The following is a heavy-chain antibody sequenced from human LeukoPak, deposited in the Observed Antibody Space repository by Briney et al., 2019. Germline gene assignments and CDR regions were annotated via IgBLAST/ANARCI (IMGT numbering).Heavy chain of an antibody. D-gene: IGHD1-1*01. Sequence: SETLSLTCTVSGGSISNYVWSWIRQPPGKGLEWIGYINDSGNTKYNPSLESRVTISVDTSKNQFSLNLYSVTAADTAVYYCARAENVYWYFDLWGRGTLVTVSS. J-gene: IGHJ2*01. CDR1: GGSISNYV. CDR3: ARAENVYWYFDL. CDR2: INDSGNT. V-gene: IGHV4-59*01.